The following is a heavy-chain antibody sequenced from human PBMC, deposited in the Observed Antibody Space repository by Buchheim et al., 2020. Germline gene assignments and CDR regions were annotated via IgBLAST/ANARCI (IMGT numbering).Heavy chain of an antibody. Sequence: QVQLVESGGGVVQPGRSLRLSCAASGFTFSSYGMHWVRQAPGKGLEWVAVISYDGSNKYYADSVKGRFTISRDNSKNTLYLQMNSLRAEDTAVYYCAKDTYDSSGYYLGYWGQGTL. V-gene: IGHV3-30*18. CDR1: GFTFSSYG. CDR2: ISYDGSNK. J-gene: IGHJ4*02. CDR3: AKDTYDSSGYYLGY. D-gene: IGHD3-22*01.